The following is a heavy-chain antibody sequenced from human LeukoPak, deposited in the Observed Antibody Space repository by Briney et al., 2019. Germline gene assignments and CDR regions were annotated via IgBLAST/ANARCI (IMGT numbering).Heavy chain of an antibody. D-gene: IGHD2-21*02. CDR3: ASLGAYCGGDCYPTFDY. CDR1: GGSISSSSYY. Sequence: NPSETPSLTCTVSGGSISSSSYYWGWIRQPPGKGLEWIGTIYYSGSTYYNPSLKSRVTISIDTSKNQFSLKLSSVTAADTAVYYCASLGAYCGGDCYPTFDYWGQGTLVTVSS. CDR2: IYYSGST. J-gene: IGHJ4*02. V-gene: IGHV4-39*01.